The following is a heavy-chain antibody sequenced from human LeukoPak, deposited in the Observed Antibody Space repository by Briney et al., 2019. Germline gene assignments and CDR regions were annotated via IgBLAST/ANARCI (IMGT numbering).Heavy chain of an antibody. CDR3: ARSQAVAGILYWFDP. V-gene: IGHV1-69*13. CDR2: IIPIFGTA. Sequence: SVRVSCKASGGTFSSYAISWVRQAPGQGLEWMGGIIPIFGTANYAQKFQGRVAITADESTSTAYMELSSLRSEDTAVYYSARSQAVAGILYWFDPWGQGTLVTVSS. D-gene: IGHD6-19*01. J-gene: IGHJ5*02. CDR1: GGTFSSYA.